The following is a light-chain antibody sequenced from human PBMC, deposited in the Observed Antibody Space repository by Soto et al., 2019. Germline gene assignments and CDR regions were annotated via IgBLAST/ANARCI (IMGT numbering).Light chain of an antibody. J-gene: IGKJ4*01. Sequence: EIVLTQSPGTLSLSPGERATLSCRASQSVRDRYLAWYQQKPGQAPSLLIYDTSTRATGVPDRFSGSGSGTDFTLTINRLEPEDFAVYYCQQYGSSPLTFGGGTKVDIK. CDR2: DTS. CDR3: QQYGSSPLT. V-gene: IGKV3-20*01. CDR1: QSVRDRY.